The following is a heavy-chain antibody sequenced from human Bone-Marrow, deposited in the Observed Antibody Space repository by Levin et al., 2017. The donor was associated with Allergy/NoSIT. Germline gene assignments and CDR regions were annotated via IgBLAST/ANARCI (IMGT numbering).Heavy chain of an antibody. CDR1: GYNFINYW. Sequence: GASVKVSCTTSGYNFINYWIGWVRQMPGKGLEWMAIIYPGDSDIRYSPSFEGQVTISADDSINTAYLQWRSLKASDTAIYYCATTLSTVTQEYFDLWGRGTLVTVSS. J-gene: IGHJ2*01. CDR2: IYPGDSDI. CDR3: ATTLSTVTQEYFDL. V-gene: IGHV5-51*01. D-gene: IGHD2-21*02.